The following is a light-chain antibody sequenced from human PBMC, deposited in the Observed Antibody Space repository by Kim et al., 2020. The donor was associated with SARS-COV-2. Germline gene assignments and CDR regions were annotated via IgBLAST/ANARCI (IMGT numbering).Light chain of an antibody. CDR3: QQYGTSPRT. CDR1: QSVSSNY. V-gene: IGKV3-20*01. CDR2: GAS. J-gene: IGKJ1*01. Sequence: VLTQSPGTLSLSPGEGATLSCRASQSVSSNYLAWYQQKSGQAPRLLIYGASTRATGVPDRFTGSGSGTDFILTISRLEPEDFAVYYCQQYGTSPRTFGQGTKVDIK.